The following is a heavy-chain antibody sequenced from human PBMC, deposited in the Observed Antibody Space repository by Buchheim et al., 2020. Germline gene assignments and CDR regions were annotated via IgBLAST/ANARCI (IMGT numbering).Heavy chain of an antibody. CDR2: IIPILGIA. CDR1: GGTFSSYT. Sequence: QVQLVQSGAEVKKPGSSVKVSCKASGGTFSSYTISWVRQAPGQGLEWMGRIIPILGIANYAQKFQGRVTITADKSTSTAYMELSSLRSEDTAVYYCARGDCSGGSGYSGGVVDYWGQGTL. D-gene: IGHD2-15*01. V-gene: IGHV1-69*02. CDR3: ARGDCSGGSGYSGGVVDY. J-gene: IGHJ4*02.